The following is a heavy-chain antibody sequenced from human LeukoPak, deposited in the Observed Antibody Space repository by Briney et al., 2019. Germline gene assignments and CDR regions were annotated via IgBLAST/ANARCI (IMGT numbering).Heavy chain of an antibody. V-gene: IGHV4-34*01. Sequence: SETLSLICAVYGGSFSGYYWSWIRQHPGKGLEWIGEINHSGSTNYNPSLKSRVTISVDTSKNQFSLKLSSVTAADTAVYYCARVYCSSTSCYLYTGYYYMDVWGKGTTVTVSS. CDR1: GGSFSGYY. J-gene: IGHJ6*03. CDR3: ARVYCSSTSCYLYTGYYYMDV. CDR2: INHSGST. D-gene: IGHD2-2*01.